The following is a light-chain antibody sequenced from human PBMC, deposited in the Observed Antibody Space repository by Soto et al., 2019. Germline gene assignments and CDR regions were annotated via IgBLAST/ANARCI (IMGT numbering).Light chain of an antibody. CDR1: SSDVGSYNL. Sequence: QSALTQPASVSGSPGQSITISCTGTSSDVGSYNLVSWYQQHPGKAPKLIIYEDSKRPSGVSNRFSGTKSGNTASLTMSGLQAEDEADYYCSAYAGSSTWVFGGGTKLTVL. CDR2: EDS. CDR3: SAYAGSSTWV. V-gene: IGLV2-23*01. J-gene: IGLJ2*01.